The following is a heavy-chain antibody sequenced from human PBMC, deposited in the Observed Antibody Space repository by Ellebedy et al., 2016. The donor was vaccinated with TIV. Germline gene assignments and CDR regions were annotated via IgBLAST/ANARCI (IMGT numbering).Heavy chain of an antibody. CDR2: IKSKTDGGTT. CDR3: TTSSGWYKVFDY. Sequence: GESLKISCAASGFTFSHYWMSWVRQAPGKGLEWVGRIKSKTDGGTTDYAAPVKGRFTISRDDSKNTLYLQMNSLKTEDTAVYYCTTSSGWYKVFDYWGQGTLVTVSS. CDR1: GFTFSHYW. D-gene: IGHD6-19*01. J-gene: IGHJ4*02. V-gene: IGHV3-15*01.